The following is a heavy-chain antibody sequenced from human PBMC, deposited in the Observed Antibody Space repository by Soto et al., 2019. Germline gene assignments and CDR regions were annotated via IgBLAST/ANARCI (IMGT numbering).Heavy chain of an antibody. CDR2: ISSSSSYI. J-gene: IGHJ6*02. D-gene: IGHD1-1*01. CDR3: TRVWNGRRYYYAMDV. V-gene: IGHV3-21*01. CDR1: GFTFSNYN. Sequence: LRLSCAASGFTFSNYNMNWVRQAPGKGLEWVSSISSSSSYIYYADSMKGRFTISRDNAKNSLYLQMNSLRAEDTAVYYCTRVWNGRRYYYAMDVWGQGTTVTVSS.